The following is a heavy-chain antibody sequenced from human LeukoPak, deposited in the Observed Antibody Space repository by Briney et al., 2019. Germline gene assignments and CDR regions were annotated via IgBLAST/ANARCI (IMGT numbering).Heavy chain of an antibody. V-gene: IGHV3-23*01. J-gene: IGHJ4*02. CDR3: AKYSSSGVTGY. CDR2: ISGSGGST. Sequence: LAGGSLRLSCAASGFTFSSYAMSWVRQAPGKGLEWVSAISGSGGSTYYADSVKGRFTISRDNSKNTLYLQMNSLRAEDTAVYYCAKYSSSGVTGYWGQGTLVTVSS. CDR1: GFTFSSYA. D-gene: IGHD6-19*01.